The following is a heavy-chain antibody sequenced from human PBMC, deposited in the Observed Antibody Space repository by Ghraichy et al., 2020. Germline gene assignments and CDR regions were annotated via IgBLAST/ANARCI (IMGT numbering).Heavy chain of an antibody. CDR1: GFTFSSYW. CDR3: ARAGSIGSVDH. CDR2: IDQDGGAM. V-gene: IGHV3-7*01. Sequence: GGSLRLSCAASGFTFSSYWMSWVRQAPGKGLEWVANIDQDGGAMYYVDSVNGRFTISRDSAKNSLYLQMNSLRAEDTAVYYCARAGSIGSVDHWGQGSLVTVSS. D-gene: IGHD1-26*01. J-gene: IGHJ4*02.